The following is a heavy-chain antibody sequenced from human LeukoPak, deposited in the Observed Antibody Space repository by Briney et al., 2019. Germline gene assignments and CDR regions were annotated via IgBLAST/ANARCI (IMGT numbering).Heavy chain of an antibody. CDR2: INGDGSST. Sequence: GGSLTLSCGPSGFTFSRFWMLCVPRAPEGGRVWVSRINGDGSSTTCAAAVTGRLTISRENDKNTVYLQMTSRRAEDTAVYYCVRPQRGDLYAFDVWGQGTMVTVSS. V-gene: IGHV3-74*01. J-gene: IGHJ3*01. CDR1: GFTFSRFW. CDR3: VRPQRGDLYAFDV. D-gene: IGHD4-17*01.